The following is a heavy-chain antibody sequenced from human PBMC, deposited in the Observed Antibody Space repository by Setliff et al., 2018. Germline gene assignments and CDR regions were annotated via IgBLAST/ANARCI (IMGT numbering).Heavy chain of an antibody. J-gene: IGHJ4*02. CDR3: ARDPGHRSGTWSLDY. CDR1: GDSISSTYYY. V-gene: IGHV4-39*07. CDR2: ISFGGNT. Sequence: SETLSLTCTVSGDSISSTYYYWGWIRQPPGEGLEWIGSISFGGNTYYNPSLKSRVTISLDTSKNQFSLKLNSVTAADTAVYSCARDPGHRSGTWSLDYWGQGTLVTSPQ.